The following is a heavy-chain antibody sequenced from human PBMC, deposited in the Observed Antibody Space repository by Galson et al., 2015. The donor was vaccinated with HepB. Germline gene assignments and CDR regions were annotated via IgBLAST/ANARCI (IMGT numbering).Heavy chain of an antibody. V-gene: IGHV3-23*01. D-gene: IGHD3-9*01. Sequence: SLRLSCAASGFTFSNYGMHWVRQTPGKGLEWVSAIRGSGGSTYYADSVKGRFTISRDNSKNTLYLQMNSLRAEDTAVYYCAKGKYYDVLTGYYPFDYWGQGNLVTVSS. CDR2: IRGSGGST. J-gene: IGHJ4*02. CDR1: GFTFSNYG. CDR3: AKGKYYDVLTGYYPFDY.